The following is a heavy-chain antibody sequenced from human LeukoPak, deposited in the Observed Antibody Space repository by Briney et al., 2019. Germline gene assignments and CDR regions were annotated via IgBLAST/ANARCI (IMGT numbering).Heavy chain of an antibody. CDR1: GFTFSNAW. D-gene: IGHD3-10*01. CDR3: TTDQGYYYGSGSYHYYYYGMDV. Sequence: GGSLRLSCAASGFTFSNAWMSWVRQAPGKGLEWVGRTRSKPDGGTTDYAAPVKGRFTISRDDSKNTLYLQMNSLKTEDTAVYYCTTDQGYYYGSGSYHYYYYGMDVWGRGTTVTVSS. CDR2: TRSKPDGGTT. V-gene: IGHV3-15*01. J-gene: IGHJ6*04.